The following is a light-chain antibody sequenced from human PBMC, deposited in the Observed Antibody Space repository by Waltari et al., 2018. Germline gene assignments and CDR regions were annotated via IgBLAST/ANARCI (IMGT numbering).Light chain of an antibody. J-gene: IGLJ1*01. Sequence: SYVVTQPPSVSVAPGETATITFGGDNIGTSSVHWYQQKAGQAPVLVIFYDRDRPSGIPDRFSGSNSGNTATLTISRVEAGDEARYYCHVWHPHVDPGVFGTGTEVTVL. CDR3: HVWHPHVDPGV. V-gene: IGLV3-21*04. CDR2: YDR. CDR1: NIGTSS.